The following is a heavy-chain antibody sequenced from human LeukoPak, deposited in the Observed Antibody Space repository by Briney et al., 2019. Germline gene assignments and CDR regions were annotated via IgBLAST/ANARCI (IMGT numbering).Heavy chain of an antibody. Sequence: PSETLSLTCTVSGYSISSGYYWGWIRQPPGKGLEWIGSIYHSGSTYYNPSLKSRVTISVDTSKNQFSLKLSSVTAADTAVYYCARGFGDSSGYYAYYYYYYYMDVWGKGTTVTVSS. CDR2: IYHSGST. J-gene: IGHJ6*03. V-gene: IGHV4-38-2*02. CDR1: GYSISSGYY. CDR3: ARGFGDSSGYYAYYYYYYYMDV. D-gene: IGHD3-22*01.